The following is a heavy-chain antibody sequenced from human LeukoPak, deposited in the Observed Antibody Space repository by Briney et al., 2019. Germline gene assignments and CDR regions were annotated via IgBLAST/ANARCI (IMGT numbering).Heavy chain of an antibody. Sequence: SETLSLTCTVSGGSISSSSYYWGWIRQPPGKGLEWIGSIYYSGSTYYNPSLKSRVTISVDTSKNQFSLKLSSVTAADTAVYYCARERRDGYNLYYYNYMDVWGKGTTVTVSS. CDR1: GGSISSSSYY. D-gene: IGHD5-24*01. V-gene: IGHV4-39*07. CDR3: ARERRDGYNLYYYNYMDV. CDR2: IYYSGST. J-gene: IGHJ6*03.